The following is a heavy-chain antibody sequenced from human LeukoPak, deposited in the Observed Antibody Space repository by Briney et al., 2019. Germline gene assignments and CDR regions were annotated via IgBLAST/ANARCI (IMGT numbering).Heavy chain of an antibody. V-gene: IGHV1-3*01. J-gene: IGHJ4*02. D-gene: IGHD2-21*02. CDR2: INAGNGNT. CDR3: ARGGIVVVTAIPH. Sequence: ASVKVSCKASGYTFTSYAMHWVRQAPGQRLEWMGWINAGNGNTKYSQKFQGRVTITRDTSASTAYMELSSLRSEDTAVYYCARGGIVVVTAIPHWGQGTLVTVSS. CDR1: GYTFTSYA.